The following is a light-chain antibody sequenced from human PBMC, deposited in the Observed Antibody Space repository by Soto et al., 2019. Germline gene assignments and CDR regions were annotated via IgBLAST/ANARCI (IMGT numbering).Light chain of an antibody. Sequence: IQLTQSPSAMSASVGDRVTITCQASQDIGNYLNWYQHKPGKAPKLLIYDASNLETGVPSRFSGSGSETDFTFTIGSLRPEDIATYYCQQYDTLFGQGTKLEIK. V-gene: IGKV1-33*01. CDR1: QDIGNY. CDR3: QQYDTL. J-gene: IGKJ2*01. CDR2: DAS.